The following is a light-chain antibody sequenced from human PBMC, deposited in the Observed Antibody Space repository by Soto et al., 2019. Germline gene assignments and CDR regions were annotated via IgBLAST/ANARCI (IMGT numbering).Light chain of an antibody. CDR2: GAS. V-gene: IGKV3-15*01. CDR1: QSVSSN. J-gene: IGKJ1*01. Sequence: EIVLTQSPGTLSLSPGERATLSCRASQSVSSNLAWYQQKPGQAPRLLIYGASTRATGIPARFSGSGSGTEFTLTISSLQSEDFEVYYCQQYNNWPLTWTFGQGTKVDIK. CDR3: QQYNNWPLTWT.